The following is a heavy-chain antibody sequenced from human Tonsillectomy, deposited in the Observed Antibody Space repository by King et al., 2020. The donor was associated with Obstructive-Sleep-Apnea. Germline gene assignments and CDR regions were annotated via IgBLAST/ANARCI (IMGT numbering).Heavy chain of an antibody. J-gene: IGHJ4*02. Sequence: VQLVESGAEVKKPGESLKISCKGSGYNFTTYWIGWVRQMPGKGLEWMGIIYPGDSDTRYSPSFQGQVTISADKSISTAYLQWSSLKASDTAMYYCARKRLGYSYGDAFDYWGQGTLVTVSS. CDR3: ARKRLGYSYGDAFDY. CDR2: IYPGDSDT. D-gene: IGHD5-18*01. V-gene: IGHV5-51*01. CDR1: GYNFTTYW.